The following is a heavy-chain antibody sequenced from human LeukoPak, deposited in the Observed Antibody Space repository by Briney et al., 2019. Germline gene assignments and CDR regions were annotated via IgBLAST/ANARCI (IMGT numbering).Heavy chain of an antibody. CDR1: GFTFSSYW. V-gene: IGHV3-7*01. CDR3: AREEFIRIAGCITIFGVANKGCYYMDV. Sequence: GGSLRLSCAASGFTFSSYWMSWVRQAPGKGLEWVANIKQDGSEKYYVDSVKGRFTISRDNAKNSLYLQMNSLRAEDTAVYYCAREEFIRIAGCITIFGVANKGCYYMDVWGKGTTVTVSS. D-gene: IGHD3-3*01. J-gene: IGHJ6*03. CDR2: IKQDGSEK.